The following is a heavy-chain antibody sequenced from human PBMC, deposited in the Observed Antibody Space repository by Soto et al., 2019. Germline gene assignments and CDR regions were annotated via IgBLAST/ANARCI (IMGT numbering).Heavy chain of an antibody. Sequence: PSETLSLTCTVSGGSIRSYSWSWFRRPPGGRLELMGCISYTGSADCSPSLKSRISMSVDTSKNQFSLKLNSVTAADTAVYYCLRSHGGYWGQGIQVTVSS. CDR1: GGSIRSYS. CDR2: ISYTGSA. CDR3: LRSHGGY. V-gene: IGHV4-59*03. J-gene: IGHJ4*02.